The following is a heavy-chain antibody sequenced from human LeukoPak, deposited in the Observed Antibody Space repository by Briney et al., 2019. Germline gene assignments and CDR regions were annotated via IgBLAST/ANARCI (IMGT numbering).Heavy chain of an antibody. CDR3: ARGIAAAGDKYYYYYYYMDV. J-gene: IGHJ6*03. CDR1: GYSISSGYY. V-gene: IGHV4-38-2*02. CDR2: IYHSGST. D-gene: IGHD6-13*01. Sequence: SETLSLTCTVSGYSISSGYYWGWIRQPPGKGLEWIGSIYHSGSTYYNPSLKSRVTISVDTSKNQFSLKLSSVTAADTAVYYCARGIAAAGDKYYYYYYYMDVWGKGTTVTVSS.